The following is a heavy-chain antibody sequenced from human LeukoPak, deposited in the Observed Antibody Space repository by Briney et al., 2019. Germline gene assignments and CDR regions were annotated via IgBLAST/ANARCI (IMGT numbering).Heavy chain of an antibody. J-gene: IGHJ4*02. CDR1: GYTFTGYY. D-gene: IGHD6-13*01. CDR3: ARVPGIAAAGTVPYFDY. V-gene: IGHV1-2*02. Sequence: ASVKVSCKASGYTFTGYYMHWVRQAPGQGLEWMGWINPNSGCTNYAQKFQGRVTMTRDTSISTAYMELSRLRSDDTAVYYCARVPGIAAAGTVPYFDYWGQGTLVTVSS. CDR2: INPNSGCT.